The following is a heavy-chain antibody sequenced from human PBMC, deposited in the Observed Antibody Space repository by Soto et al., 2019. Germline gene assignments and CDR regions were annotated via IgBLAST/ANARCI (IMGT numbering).Heavy chain of an antibody. CDR1: AGSINSYY. D-gene: IGHD6-13*01. J-gene: IGHJ4*02. Sequence: SGTLSLTCTVSAGSINSYYWSWIRQPPGKGLEWIGYIYYSGSTNYNPSLKGRVTISVDTSKNQFSLKLSSVTAADTAVYFCGRIATGNRRYFDYWGQGTLVTVSS. CDR2: IYYSGST. CDR3: GRIATGNRRYFDY. V-gene: IGHV4-59*01.